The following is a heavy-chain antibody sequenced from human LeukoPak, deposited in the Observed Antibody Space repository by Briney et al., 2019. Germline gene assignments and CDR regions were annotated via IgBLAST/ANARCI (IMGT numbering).Heavy chain of an antibody. CDR2: INPNSGGT. CDR3: ASQTYDFWSGYLVW. Sequence: ASVKVSCKASGYTFTGYYMHWVRQAPGQRLEWMGWINPNSGGTNYAQKFQGRVTMTRDTSISTAYMELSRLRSDDTAVYYCASQTYDFWSGYLVWWGQGTLVTVSS. CDR1: GYTFTGYY. D-gene: IGHD3-3*01. J-gene: IGHJ4*02. V-gene: IGHV1-2*02.